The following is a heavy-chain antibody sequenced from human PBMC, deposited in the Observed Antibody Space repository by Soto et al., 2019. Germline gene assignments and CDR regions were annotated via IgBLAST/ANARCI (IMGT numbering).Heavy chain of an antibody. V-gene: IGHV4-59*01. CDR2: IYNGERT. CDR1: GASIRNFY. J-gene: IGHJ4*02. Sequence: QVHLQESGPGLVKPSETMSLTCTASGASIRNFYWNWVRQFPGKGLEWIGHIYNGERTNYNPSLKSRVTISVDTAKNQFSLKLSSVTVADPAVYYCAPTTGWPGFDYWGQGTLVAVSS. CDR3: APTTGWPGFDY. D-gene: IGHD6-19*01.